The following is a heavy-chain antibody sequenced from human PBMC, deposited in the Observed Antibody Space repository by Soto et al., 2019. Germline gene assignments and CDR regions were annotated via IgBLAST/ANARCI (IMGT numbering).Heavy chain of an antibody. V-gene: IGHV2-5*02. D-gene: IGHD3-10*01. CDR2: IYWDDDK. Sequence: QITLKESGPTLVKPTQTLTLTCTFSGFSLSTSGVGVGWIRQPPGKALEWLAVIYWDDDKRSSSSLKSRLTISKDTTKNQVVLTMTNMDPVDTATYDCAHLPCDGLAPYSFDYWGQGILVTVSS. CDR1: GFSLSTSGVG. CDR3: AHLPCDGLAPYSFDY. J-gene: IGHJ4*02.